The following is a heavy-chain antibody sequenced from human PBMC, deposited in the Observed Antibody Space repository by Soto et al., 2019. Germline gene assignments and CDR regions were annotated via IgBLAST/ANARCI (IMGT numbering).Heavy chain of an antibody. J-gene: IGHJ4*02. D-gene: IGHD3-9*01. CDR3: ARETGTEGPFDY. V-gene: IGHV1-69*13. CDR1: GGTFSSYA. CDR2: IIPIFGTA. Sequence: GASVKVSCKASGGTFSSYAISWVRQAPGQGLEWMGGIIPIFGTANYAQKFQGRVTITADESTSTAYMELSSLRSEDTAVYYCARETGTEGPFDYWGQGTLVTVSS.